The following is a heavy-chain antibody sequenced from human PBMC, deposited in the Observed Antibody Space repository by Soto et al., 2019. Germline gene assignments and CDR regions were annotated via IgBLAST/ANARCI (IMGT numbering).Heavy chain of an antibody. V-gene: IGHV1-69*12. CDR2: IMPIFRTP. CDR3: ARDKDRRQIGGNYHSLLDV. CDR1: GGTFSNSA. J-gene: IGHJ6*02. Sequence: QVQLEQSGAEVKKPGSSVKVSCKTSGGTFSNSAISWVRQAPGQGPEWMGGIMPIFRTPDYAQKFQDRVTITADESTTTAYMELRGLRSDDTAVYYCARDKDRRQIGGNYHSLLDVWGQGTTVTVSS. D-gene: IGHD1-7*01.